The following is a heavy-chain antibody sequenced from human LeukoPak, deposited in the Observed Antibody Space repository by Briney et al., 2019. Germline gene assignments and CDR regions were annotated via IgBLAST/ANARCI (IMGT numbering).Heavy chain of an antibody. CDR1: GFTFSSYA. V-gene: IGHV3-30-3*01. CDR2: ISYDGSNK. D-gene: IGHD2-2*01. J-gene: IGHJ4*02. CDR3: ARPFKEYHFDY. Sequence: PGGSLRLSCAASGFTFSSYAMHWVRQAPGKGLEWVAVISYDGSNKYYADSVKGRFTISRDNSKNTLYLQMNSLRAEDTAVYYCARPFKEYHFDYWGQGTLVTVSS.